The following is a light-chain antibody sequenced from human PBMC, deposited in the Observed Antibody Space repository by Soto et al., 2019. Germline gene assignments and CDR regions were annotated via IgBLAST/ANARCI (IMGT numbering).Light chain of an antibody. Sequence: DFQMTQSPSSLSASVEDRVNITCRASQSITRYLNWYQQKPGKAPNLLIYATSNLQTGVPLRFSGSGFGTDFTLTINNLQPEDFATYYCQQSYSVPRTFGGGTKVEI. J-gene: IGKJ4*01. CDR1: QSITRY. CDR3: QQSYSVPRT. V-gene: IGKV1-39*01. CDR2: ATS.